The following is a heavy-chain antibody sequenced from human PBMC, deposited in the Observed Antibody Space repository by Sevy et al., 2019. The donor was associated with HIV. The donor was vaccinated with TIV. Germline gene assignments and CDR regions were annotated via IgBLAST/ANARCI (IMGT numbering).Heavy chain of an antibody. V-gene: IGHV3-21*01. CDR2: ISSSSSYI. CDR1: GFTFSSYS. J-gene: IGHJ4*02. Sequence: GGSLRLSCAASGFTFSSYSRNWVRQAPGKGLEWVSSISSSSSYIYYADSVKGRFTISRDNAKNSLYLQTNSLRAEATAVYYCAREGGGVIAAGGDYWGQGTLVTVSS. CDR3: AREGGGVIAAGGDY. D-gene: IGHD6-13*01.